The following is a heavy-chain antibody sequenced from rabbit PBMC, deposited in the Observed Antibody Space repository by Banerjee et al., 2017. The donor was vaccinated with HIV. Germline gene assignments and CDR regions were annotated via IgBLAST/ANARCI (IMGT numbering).Heavy chain of an antibody. D-gene: IGHD8-1*01. J-gene: IGHJ4*01. CDR2: IYTGSSGST. CDR1: GFTISGYW. V-gene: IGHV1S45*01. Sequence: QEQLVESGGGLVQPEGSLTLTCKASGFTISGYWMCWVRKAPGKGLEWIACIYTGSSGSTYYASWAKGRFTISKTSSTTVTLQMTSLTAADTATYFCARRLYAGSSDYYGLWGPGTLVSVS. CDR3: ARRLYAGSSDYYGL.